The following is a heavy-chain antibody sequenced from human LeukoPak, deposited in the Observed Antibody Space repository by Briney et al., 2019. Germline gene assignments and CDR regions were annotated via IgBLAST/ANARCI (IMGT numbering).Heavy chain of an antibody. J-gene: IGHJ4*02. V-gene: IGHV3-74*01. CDR3: ARDLSYSLEY. CDR2: IKGDGSST. CDR1: GFTFNDYW. D-gene: IGHD3-10*01. Sequence: GGSLRLSCAASGFTFNDYWMHWVRHAPGKGLVWVSRIKGDGSSTTYADSVKGRFTISRDNAKNTLYLQMNSLRAEDTAVYYCARDLSYSLEYWGQGTLVTVSS.